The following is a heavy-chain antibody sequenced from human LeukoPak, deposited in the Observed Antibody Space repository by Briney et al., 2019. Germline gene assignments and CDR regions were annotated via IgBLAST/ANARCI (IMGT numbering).Heavy chain of an antibody. CDR3: SRGLVGYYHDSSTYPDS. Sequence: GGSLRLSCAASRFPFSSYWMHWVRQAPGKGLVWVSRINGDGSITTYADSVKGRFTISRDNAKNMLYLQLDSLTAGDTAVYYCSRGLVGYYHDSSTYPDSWGQGTLVTVSS. CDR1: RFPFSSYW. D-gene: IGHD3-22*01. J-gene: IGHJ4*02. CDR2: INGDGSIT. V-gene: IGHV3-74*01.